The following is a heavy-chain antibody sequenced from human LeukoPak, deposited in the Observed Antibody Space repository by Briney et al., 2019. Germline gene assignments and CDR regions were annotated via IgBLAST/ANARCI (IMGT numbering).Heavy chain of an antibody. V-gene: IGHV3-9*01. CDR1: GFTFDDYA. J-gene: IGHJ4*02. D-gene: IGHD3-22*01. CDR3: AKDFSSGYYYVDY. Sequence: PGGSLRLSCAASGFTFDDYAIHWVRQAPGKGLEWVSGINWNSGSKHYADSVKGRFTISRDNAKNSLYLQMNSLRAEDTALYYCAKDFSSGYYYVDYWGQGTLVTVSS. CDR2: INWNSGSK.